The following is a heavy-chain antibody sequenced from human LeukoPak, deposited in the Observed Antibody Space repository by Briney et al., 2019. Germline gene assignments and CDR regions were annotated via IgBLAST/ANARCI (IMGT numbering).Heavy chain of an antibody. V-gene: IGHV1-2*02. Sequence: ASVKVSCKASGYTFTGYYMHWVRQAPGQGLEWMGWINPNSGGTNYAQKFQGRVTMTRDTSISTAYMELSRLRSDDTAVYCCARASPTYDYGDPRGWFDPWGQGTLVTVSS. CDR3: ARASPTYDYGDPRGWFDP. J-gene: IGHJ5*02. CDR1: GYTFTGYY. CDR2: INPNSGGT. D-gene: IGHD4-17*01.